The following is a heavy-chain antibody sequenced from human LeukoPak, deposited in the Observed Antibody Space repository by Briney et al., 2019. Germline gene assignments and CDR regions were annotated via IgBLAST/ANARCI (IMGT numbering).Heavy chain of an antibody. J-gene: IGHJ4*02. D-gene: IGHD5-12*01. Sequence: PGRSLRLSCVTSGFTFSNYGLHWVRQAPGKGLEWVPVIWHDGIKQFYADSVQGRFTISRDNFKKTVYLQMDSLRAEDTAVYYCARRGHSGYDTLDYWGQGTLVIVSS. CDR2: IWHDGIKQ. CDR3: ARRGHSGYDTLDY. V-gene: IGHV3-33*01. CDR1: GFTFSNYG.